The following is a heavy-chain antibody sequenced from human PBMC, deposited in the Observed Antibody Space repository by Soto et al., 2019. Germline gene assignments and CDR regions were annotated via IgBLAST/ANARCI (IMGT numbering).Heavy chain of an antibody. Sequence: GESLKISCNGYGYRFASYWIAWVRQMPGKGLEWMGSIFPGDSDTRYSPSFEGQVTISGDMSISTAYLQWSSLKASDTAMYYCARSINWNYDYWGQGTLVTVSS. CDR1: GYRFASYW. V-gene: IGHV5-51*01. CDR2: IFPGDSDT. CDR3: ARSINWNYDY. J-gene: IGHJ4*02. D-gene: IGHD1-7*01.